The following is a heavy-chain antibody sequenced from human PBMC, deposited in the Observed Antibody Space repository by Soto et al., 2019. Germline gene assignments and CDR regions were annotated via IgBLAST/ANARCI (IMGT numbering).Heavy chain of an antibody. D-gene: IGHD4-17*01. CDR3: ARVMSVTTFKGWEGMDV. Sequence: VQLVESGGGVVQPGRSLRLSCAASGFTFSSYAMHWVRQAPGKGLEWVAVISYDGSNKYYADSVKGRFTISRDNSKNTLYLQMNSLRAEDTAVYYCARVMSVTTFKGWEGMDVWGQGTTVTVSS. CDR2: ISYDGSNK. V-gene: IGHV3-30-3*01. CDR1: GFTFSSYA. J-gene: IGHJ6*02.